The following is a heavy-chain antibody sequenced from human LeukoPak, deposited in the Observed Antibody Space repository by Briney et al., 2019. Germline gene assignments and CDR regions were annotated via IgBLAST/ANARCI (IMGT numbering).Heavy chain of an antibody. CDR2: IYYSGST. J-gene: IGHJ3*02. CDR1: GGSISNSSYY. Sequence: SETLSLTCTVSGGSISNSSYYWGWIRQPPGKGLEWIGSIYYSGSTYYNPSLKSRVTISVDTSKNQFSLKLSSVTAADTAVYYCARHPGRWLPHAFDIWGQGTMVTVSS. V-gene: IGHV4-39*01. D-gene: IGHD5-24*01. CDR3: ARHPGRWLPHAFDI.